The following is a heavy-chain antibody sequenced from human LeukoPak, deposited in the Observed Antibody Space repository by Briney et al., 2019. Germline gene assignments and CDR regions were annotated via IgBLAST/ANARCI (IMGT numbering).Heavy chain of an antibody. CDR2: IYYSGST. D-gene: IGHD6-19*01. CDR3: ARQVAGTNYFDY. CDR1: GGSINSGDYY. Sequence: PSETLSLTCTVSGGSINSGDYYWNWIRQPPGKGLEWIGYIYYSGSTYYNPSLKSRVTISVDTSKNQFSLKLSSVTAADTAVYYCARQVAGTNYFDYWGQGTLVTVSS. J-gene: IGHJ4*02. V-gene: IGHV4-30-4*01.